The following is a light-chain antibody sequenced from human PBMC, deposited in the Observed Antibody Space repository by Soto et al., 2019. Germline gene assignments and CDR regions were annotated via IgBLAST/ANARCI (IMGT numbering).Light chain of an antibody. CDR3: SSYGGRSNLV. CDR2: EVN. CDR1: SSDVGAYKF. Sequence: QSVLTQPPSASGSPGQSVTISCTGTSSDVGAYKFVSWYQLHPGKAHKLMIYEVNVRPSGVPDRFSGSKSGNTASLTVSGLQVEDEADYYCSSYGGRSNLVFGGGTKLTVL. V-gene: IGLV2-8*01. J-gene: IGLJ2*01.